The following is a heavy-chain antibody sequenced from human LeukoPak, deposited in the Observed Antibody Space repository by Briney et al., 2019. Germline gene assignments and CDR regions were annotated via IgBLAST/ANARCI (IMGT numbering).Heavy chain of an antibody. CDR1: GGAVSSGSYY. D-gene: IGHD4-17*01. Sequence: PSETLSLTCTVSGGAVSSGSYYWSWIRQPPGQGLEWIGYIHYSGSTKYNPSLKSRVTMSVDTSKNQFSLKVTSVTAVDTAIYYCTRTNYGDYNWFDPWGQGTLVTVSS. CDR2: IHYSGST. J-gene: IGHJ5*02. V-gene: IGHV4-61*01. CDR3: TRTNYGDYNWFDP.